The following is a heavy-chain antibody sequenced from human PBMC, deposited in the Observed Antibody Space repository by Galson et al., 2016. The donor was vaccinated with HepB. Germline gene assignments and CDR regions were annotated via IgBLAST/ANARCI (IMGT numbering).Heavy chain of an antibody. CDR1: GFTFYSYA. CDR2: ISSDGSKI. J-gene: IGHJ1*01. D-gene: IGHD3-10*01. CDR3: ARSQARDVREVGGYFQH. Sequence: SLRLSCAASGFTFYSYAMHWVRQAPGKGLEWLAVISSDGSKINYADSVKGRFTISRDNSKNTQYLQMNSLRGEDTAVYYCARSQARDVREVGGYFQHWGQGTLVTVSS. V-gene: IGHV3-30-3*01.